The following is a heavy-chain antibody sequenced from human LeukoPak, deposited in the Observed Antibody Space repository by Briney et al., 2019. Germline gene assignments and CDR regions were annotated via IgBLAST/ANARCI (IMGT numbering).Heavy chain of an antibody. Sequence: ASVKVSCKASGHTFTGYYMHWVRQAPGQGLEWMGWINPNSGDTNYAQKFQGRVTMTRDTSISTAYMELSRLRSDDTAVYYCARDPRGRYCSGGICQRYNWFDPWGQGTLVTVSS. V-gene: IGHV1-2*02. CDR2: INPNSGDT. J-gene: IGHJ5*02. D-gene: IGHD2-15*01. CDR3: ARDPRGRYCSGGICQRYNWFDP. CDR1: GHTFTGYY.